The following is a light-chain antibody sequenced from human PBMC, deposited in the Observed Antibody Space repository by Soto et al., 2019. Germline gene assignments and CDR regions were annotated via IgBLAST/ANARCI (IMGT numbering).Light chain of an antibody. J-gene: IGKJ4*01. CDR1: QTISSY. CDR2: DAS. V-gene: IGKV1-39*01. Sequence: DIQMTQSPSSLSASVGDRVTITCRASQTISSYLNWYQQKPGKAPKLLIYDASGLQSGVPSRFSGSGSGTDFTLTISSLQPEEFATYYCQQSYSLLSFGGGTKVEI. CDR3: QQSYSLLS.